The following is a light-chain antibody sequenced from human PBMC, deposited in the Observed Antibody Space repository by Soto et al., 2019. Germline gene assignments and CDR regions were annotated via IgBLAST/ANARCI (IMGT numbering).Light chain of an antibody. Sequence: EIVLTQSPATLFLSPGERATLSCRASQSVSSYLAWYQQKPGQAPRLLIYDASNRATGIPARFSGSGSGTDFTLTISSLEPEDFAVYYCQQRSNWPPFYTFGQGTKLEIK. CDR1: QSVSSY. CDR3: QQRSNWPPFYT. J-gene: IGKJ2*01. CDR2: DAS. V-gene: IGKV3-11*01.